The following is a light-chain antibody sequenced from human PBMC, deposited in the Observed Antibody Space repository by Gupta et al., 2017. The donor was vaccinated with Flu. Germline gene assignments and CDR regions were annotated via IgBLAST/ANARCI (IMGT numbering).Light chain of an antibody. CDR3: QQYNNWPGYS. CDR1: QSVHSY. Sequence: DIVMTPSPATLSVSPGERATLSCRASQSVHSYLAWYQQKPGQAPRLRIYGASTRATGIPARFSGSGSGTECTLTISSLQSEDFGVYYCQQYNNWPGYSFGQGTKLEIK. V-gene: IGKV3-15*01. CDR2: GAS. J-gene: IGKJ2*03.